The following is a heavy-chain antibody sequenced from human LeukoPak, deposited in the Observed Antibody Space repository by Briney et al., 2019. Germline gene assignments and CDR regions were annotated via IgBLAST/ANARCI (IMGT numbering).Heavy chain of an antibody. CDR1: GYTFTRYY. J-gene: IGHJ3*02. V-gene: IGHV1-18*04. Sequence: GASVKVSCKASGYTFTRYYIHWVRQAPGQGLEWMGWISAYNGNTNYAQKLQGRVTMTTDTSTSTAYMELRSLRSDDTAVYYCARDLELELSFWAFDIWGQGTMVTVSS. D-gene: IGHD1-7*01. CDR3: ARDLELELSFWAFDI. CDR2: ISAYNGNT.